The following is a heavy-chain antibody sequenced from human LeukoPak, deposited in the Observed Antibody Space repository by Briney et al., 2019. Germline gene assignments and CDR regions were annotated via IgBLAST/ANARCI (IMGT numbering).Heavy chain of an antibody. CDR3: ARDSATKLD. D-gene: IGHD1-1*01. Sequence: SETLSLTCTVSGDSIRSSTYYWGWIRQPPGKGLEWIWSLYHSGSSYCNPSLKSRVTISVDTSSNQFSLKLSSVTAADTAVYYCARDSATKLDWGQGTRVTVSS. J-gene: IGHJ4*02. V-gene: IGHV4-39*07. CDR2: LYHSGSS. CDR1: GDSIRSSTYY.